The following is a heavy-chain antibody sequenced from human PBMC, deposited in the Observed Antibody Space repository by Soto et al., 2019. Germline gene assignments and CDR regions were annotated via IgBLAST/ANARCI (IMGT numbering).Heavy chain of an antibody. CDR3: ARPAISCGGDFYRWDGMDV. CDR1: VGTFSSYA. D-gene: IGHD2-21*02. Sequence: QVQLVQSCAEVKKPGSSVKVSCKASVGTFSSYAISWVRQAPGQGLEWMGGIIPIFGTANYAQKFQGRVTITEDEYTSTAYMELSSLSYEDTAVYYFARPAISCGGDFYRWDGMDVWGQGTTVTVSS. CDR2: IIPIFGTA. V-gene: IGHV1-69*01. J-gene: IGHJ6*02.